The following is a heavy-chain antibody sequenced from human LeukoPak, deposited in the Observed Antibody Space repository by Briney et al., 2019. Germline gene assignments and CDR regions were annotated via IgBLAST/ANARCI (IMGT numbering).Heavy chain of an antibody. CDR2: ISAYNGNT. V-gene: IGHV1-18*01. D-gene: IGHD6-6*01. CDR3: ATEPIKEYSSSGPFDY. CDR1: GYTFTSYG. J-gene: IGHJ4*02. Sequence: ASVKVSCKASGYTFTSYGISWVRQAPGQGLEWMGWISAYNGNTNYAQKLQGRVTMTTDTSTSTAYMELRSLRSDDTAVYYCATEPIKEYSSSGPFDYWGQGTLVTVSS.